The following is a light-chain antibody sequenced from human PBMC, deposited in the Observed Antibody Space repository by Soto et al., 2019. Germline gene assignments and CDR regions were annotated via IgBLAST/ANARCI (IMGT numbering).Light chain of an antibody. J-gene: IGKJ5*01. Sequence: EFVLTQSPGTLSLSPGETATLSCRASETVISDYSAWYQHKPGQAPRLLIYATSNRAPGIPGRFSGSGSGKDFTLTISRLEPEDFAVYYCQQFGRAPLFGQGTRLEIK. V-gene: IGKV3-20*01. CDR1: ETVISDY. CDR3: QQFGRAPL. CDR2: ATS.